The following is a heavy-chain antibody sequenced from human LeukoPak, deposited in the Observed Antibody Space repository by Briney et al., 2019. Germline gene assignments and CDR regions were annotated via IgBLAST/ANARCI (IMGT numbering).Heavy chain of an antibody. CDR1: GGSFSGYY. CDR2: INHSGST. CDR3: ARKRRVEAFDI. J-gene: IGHJ3*02. V-gene: IGHV4-34*01. Sequence: PSETLSLTCAVYGGSFSGYYWSWIRQPPGKGLEWIGEINHSGSTNYNPSLKSRVTISVDTSKNQFSLKLSSVTAADTAVYYCARKRRVEAFDIWGQGTRVTVSS.